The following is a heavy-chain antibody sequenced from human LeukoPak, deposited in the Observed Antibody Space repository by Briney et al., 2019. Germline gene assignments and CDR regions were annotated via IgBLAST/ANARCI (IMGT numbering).Heavy chain of an antibody. Sequence: PGGSLRLSRAASGFTFSTYSMNWVRQAPGKGLEWISYISHGSTRIFYADSVEGRFTVSRDDAKNALFLQMNSLRVEDTAVYYCTGGPGNSYAMDSWGQGTLVIVSS. CDR1: GFTFSTYS. V-gene: IGHV3-48*01. D-gene: IGHD3-16*01. CDR3: TGGPGNSYAMDS. J-gene: IGHJ4*02. CDR2: ISHGSTRI.